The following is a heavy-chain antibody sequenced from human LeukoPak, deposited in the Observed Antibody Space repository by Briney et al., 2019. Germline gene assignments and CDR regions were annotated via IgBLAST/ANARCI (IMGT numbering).Heavy chain of an antibody. D-gene: IGHD3-10*01. CDR2: INHSGST. V-gene: IGHV4-34*01. J-gene: IGHJ4*02. CDR1: GGSFSGYY. CDR3: ARGQPMVRGGADC. Sequence: SETLSLTCAVYGGSFSGYYWTWIRQPPGKGLEWIGEINHSGSTKYNPSLKSRVTISVDTSKNQFSLKLSSVTAADTAMYYCARGQPMVRGGADCWGQGTLVTVSS.